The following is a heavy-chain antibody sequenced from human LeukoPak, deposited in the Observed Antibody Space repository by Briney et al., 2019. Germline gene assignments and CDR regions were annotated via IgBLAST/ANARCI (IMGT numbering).Heavy chain of an antibody. CDR3: ARASGYSQVRWDWFDP. J-gene: IGHJ5*02. D-gene: IGHD3-22*01. V-gene: IGHV1-18*01. CDR1: GYTFFSYN. CDR2: ISAYNGYT. Sequence: ASVKVSCKASGYTFFSYNINWVRQAPGQGLEWMGWISAYNGYTDYAQKLQFRVTMTTDTSTSTAYMELSRLRSDDTAVYYCARASGYSQVRWDWFDPWGQGTLVTVSS.